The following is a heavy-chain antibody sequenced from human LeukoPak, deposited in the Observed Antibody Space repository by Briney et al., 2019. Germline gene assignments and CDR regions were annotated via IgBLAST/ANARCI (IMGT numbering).Heavy chain of an antibody. J-gene: IGHJ4*02. Sequence: TSETLSLTCTVSGGSISGYYWSWIRQPPGKGLEWIGCISYSGNTNYNFSLKSRVTMSLDTSKNQFSLNLNSVTAADTAVYYCARGKVGAIDYWGQGTLVTVSS. V-gene: IGHV4-59*12. D-gene: IGHD1-26*01. CDR3: ARGKVGAIDY. CDR2: ISYSGNT. CDR1: GGSISGYY.